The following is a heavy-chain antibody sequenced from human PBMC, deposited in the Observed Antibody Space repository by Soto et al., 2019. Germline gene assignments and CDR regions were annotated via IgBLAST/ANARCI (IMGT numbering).Heavy chain of an antibody. V-gene: IGHV3-30*18. Sequence: QVQLVESGGGVVQPGRSLRLSCAVSGFTFSRYGMHWVRQAPGKVLEWVAVISYDGSNKYYADSVKGRFTISRDNSKNTLYLQMNSLRAEDTAVYYCAKVGETVTTNYYFDYWGQGTLVTVSS. J-gene: IGHJ4*02. CDR2: ISYDGSNK. D-gene: IGHD4-17*01. CDR1: GFTFSRYG. CDR3: AKVGETVTTNYYFDY.